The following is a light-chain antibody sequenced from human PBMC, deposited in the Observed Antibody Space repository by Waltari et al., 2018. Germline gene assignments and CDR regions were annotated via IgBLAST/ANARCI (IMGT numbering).Light chain of an antibody. CDR3: QQYNDWLGT. CDR2: GAS. Sequence: EIVMTQSPATLSVSQGERATLSCRASQSVSSNLAWYQQKPGQAPRLLIYGASTRATDIPARFSGSGSGTEFTLTISSLQSEDFAVYYCQQYNDWLGTFGQGTKLEIK. V-gene: IGKV3-15*01. J-gene: IGKJ2*01. CDR1: QSVSSN.